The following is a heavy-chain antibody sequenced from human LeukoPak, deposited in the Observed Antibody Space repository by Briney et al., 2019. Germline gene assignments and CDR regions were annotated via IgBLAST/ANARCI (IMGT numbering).Heavy chain of an antibody. CDR1: GITLSNYG. D-gene: IGHD3-10*01. CDR2: ISDRRGST. J-gene: IGHJ4*02. Sequence: GGSLRLSCAVSGITLSNYGMSWVRQAPGKGLVWVAGISDRRGSTKYADSVKGRFTISRDNAKNTLYLQMNSLRAEDTAVYFRAKRGVVIRAVIIVGFHKEAYYFDYWGQGALVTVSS. CDR3: AKRGVVIRAVIIVGFHKEAYYFDY. V-gene: IGHV3-23*01.